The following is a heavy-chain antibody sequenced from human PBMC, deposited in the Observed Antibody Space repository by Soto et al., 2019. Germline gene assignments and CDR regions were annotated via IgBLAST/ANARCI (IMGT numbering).Heavy chain of an antibody. J-gene: IGHJ6*02. CDR2: IIPIFGTA. CDR1: GGTFSSYA. Sequence: QVQLVQSGAEVKKPGSSVKVSCKASGGTFSSYAISWVRQAPGQGLEWMGGIIPIFGTANYAQKFQGRVTITADKPPSTAYMELSNLRSEDTAVYYCASPTREWLPPARDYYYGMDVWGQGTTVTVSS. D-gene: IGHD3-3*01. V-gene: IGHV1-69*06. CDR3: ASPTREWLPPARDYYYGMDV.